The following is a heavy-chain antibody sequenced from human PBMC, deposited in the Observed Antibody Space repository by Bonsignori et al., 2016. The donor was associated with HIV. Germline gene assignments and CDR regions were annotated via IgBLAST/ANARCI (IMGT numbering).Heavy chain of an antibody. D-gene: IGHD3-16*01. V-gene: IGHV3-15*01. J-gene: IGHJ4*02. CDR3: TTGRIWGGILDY. Sequence: WIRQPPGKGLEWVGRIKSKTDGGTTDYAAPVKGRFTISRDGSKNTLYLQMNSLKSEDTGVYYCTTGRIWGGILDYWGQGTLVTVSS. CDR2: IKSKTDGGTT.